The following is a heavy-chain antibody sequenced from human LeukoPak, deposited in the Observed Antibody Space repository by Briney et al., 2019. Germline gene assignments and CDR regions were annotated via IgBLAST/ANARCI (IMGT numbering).Heavy chain of an antibody. V-gene: IGHV3-23*01. Sequence: TGGFLRLSCVASGFTFSSYAMTWVRQAPGKGLEWVSAIGGSGAGTYYADSVKGRFTISRDNSKSTLYLQMNSLRVEDTAVYYCAKNGGDSYGTGHFDCWGQGTLVTVSS. CDR3: AKNGGDSYGTGHFDC. J-gene: IGHJ4*02. CDR1: GFTFSSYA. D-gene: IGHD5-18*01. CDR2: IGGSGAGT.